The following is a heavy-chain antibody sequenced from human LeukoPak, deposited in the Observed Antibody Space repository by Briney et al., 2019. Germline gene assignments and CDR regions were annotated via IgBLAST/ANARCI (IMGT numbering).Heavy chain of an antibody. V-gene: IGHV3-48*04. D-gene: IGHD5-12*01. CDR3: ARDHGTVATIRHDAFDI. J-gene: IGHJ3*02. CDR2: ISSSGSTI. Sequence: GGSLRLSCAASGFTFSSYSMNWIRQAPGKGLEWVSYISSSGSTIYYVDSVKGRFTISRDNARNSLYLQMNSLRAEDTAVYYCARDHGTVATIRHDAFDIWGQGTMVTVSS. CDR1: GFTFSSYS.